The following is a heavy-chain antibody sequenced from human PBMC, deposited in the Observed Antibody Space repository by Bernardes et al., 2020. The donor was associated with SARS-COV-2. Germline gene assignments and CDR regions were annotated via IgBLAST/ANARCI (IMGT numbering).Heavy chain of an antibody. V-gene: IGHV6-1*01. Sequence: SQTPSLTCAISGDSVSSNSAAWHWFRQSPSRGLEWLGRTYYRSKWYKNYAISVQSRITINPDTSKNQLSLQLNSVTPEDTAVYYCARVGSGGALDYWGQGTLLTVSS. CDR3: ARVGSGGALDY. D-gene: IGHD3-16*01. CDR1: GDSVSSNSAA. CDR2: TYYRSKWYK. J-gene: IGHJ4*02.